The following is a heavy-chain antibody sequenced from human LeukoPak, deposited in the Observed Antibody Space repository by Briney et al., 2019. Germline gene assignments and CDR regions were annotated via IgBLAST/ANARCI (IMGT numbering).Heavy chain of an antibody. V-gene: IGHV3-23*01. J-gene: IGHJ4*02. CDR1: GFTFSSYA. CDR2: ISGSGGKT. Sequence: PGGSLRLSCAASGFTFSSYAMSWVRQAPGKGLEWVSGISGSGGKTYYVDSVKGRFTISRDNSKNTLYLQMNSLRAEDTAVYYCASPNWNDPPYYFDYWGQGTLVTVSS. CDR3: ASPNWNDPPYYFDY. D-gene: IGHD1-1*01.